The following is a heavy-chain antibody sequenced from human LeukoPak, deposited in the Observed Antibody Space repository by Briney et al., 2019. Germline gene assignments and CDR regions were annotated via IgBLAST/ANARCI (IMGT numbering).Heavy chain of an antibody. CDR3: ATDPIAAAGTEYFQH. Sequence: ASVKVSCKASGYTFTSYDINWVRQATGQGLEWMGWMNPNSGNTGYAQKFQGRVTMTRNTSISTAYMELSSLRSEDTAVYYCATDPIAAAGTEYFQHWGQGTLVTVSS. CDR1: GYTFTSYD. CDR2: MNPNSGNT. J-gene: IGHJ1*01. V-gene: IGHV1-8*01. D-gene: IGHD6-13*01.